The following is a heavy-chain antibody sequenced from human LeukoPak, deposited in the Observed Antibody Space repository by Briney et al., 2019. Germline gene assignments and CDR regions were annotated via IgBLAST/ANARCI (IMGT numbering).Heavy chain of an antibody. CDR2: IYHSGST. Sequence: SGTLSLTCAVSGGSISSNYWWRGARQPPGRGLEWIGGIYHSGSTNYNPSLKGRVTISVDKSKNQFSLKLSSVTAADTAVFYCAGKTYDSGTYSYWGQGTLVTVSS. V-gene: IGHV4-4*02. J-gene: IGHJ4*02. D-gene: IGHD3-10*01. CDR1: GGSISSNYW. CDR3: AGKTYDSGTYSY.